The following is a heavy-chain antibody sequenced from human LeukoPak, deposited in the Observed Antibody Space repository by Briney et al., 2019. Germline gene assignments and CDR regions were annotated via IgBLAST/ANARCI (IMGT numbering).Heavy chain of an antibody. Sequence: SETLSLTCTVSGGSISNGDHYWSWIRQHPGKGLEWIGHIYYSGSTYYNPSLKSRGIISVDTSKNQFSLKLSSVTAADTAVYYCARGYCSGGSCYLSSWGQGTLVTVSS. J-gene: IGHJ5*02. V-gene: IGHV4-31*03. CDR2: IYYSGST. CDR3: ARGYCSGGSCYLSS. D-gene: IGHD2-15*01. CDR1: GGSISNGDHY.